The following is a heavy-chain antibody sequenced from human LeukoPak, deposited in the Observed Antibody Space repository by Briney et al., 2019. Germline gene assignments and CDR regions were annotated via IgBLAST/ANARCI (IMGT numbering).Heavy chain of an antibody. CDR1: GGSISSGGYY. CDR2: IYHSGST. Sequence: PSQTLSLTCTVSGGSISSGGYYRSWIRQPPGKGLEGIGYIYHSGSTYYNPSLKSRVTISVDRSKNQFSLKLSSVTAADTAVYYCARGPRITIFGVVTLNAFDIWGQGTMVTVSS. CDR3: ARGPRITIFGVVTLNAFDI. D-gene: IGHD3-3*01. V-gene: IGHV4-30-2*01. J-gene: IGHJ3*02.